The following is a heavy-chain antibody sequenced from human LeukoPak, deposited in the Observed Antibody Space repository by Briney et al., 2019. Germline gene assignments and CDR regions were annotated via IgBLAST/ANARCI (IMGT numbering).Heavy chain of an antibody. D-gene: IGHD3-22*01. CDR2: IYNDGST. CDR1: GFTFSSYS. V-gene: IGHV3-66*01. CDR3: ARDAPYYYDNSGYRLSYFDY. Sequence: GGSLRLSCAASGFTFSSYSMNRVRQAPGKGLEWVSVIYNDGSTSYADSVKGRFTISRDKSKNTLFLQMNSLRAEDTAVYYCARDAPYYYDNSGYRLSYFDYWGQGVLVTVSS. J-gene: IGHJ4*02.